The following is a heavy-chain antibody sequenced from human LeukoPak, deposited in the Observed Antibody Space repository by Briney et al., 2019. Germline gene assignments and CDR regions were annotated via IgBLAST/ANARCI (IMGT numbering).Heavy chain of an antibody. V-gene: IGHV3-30*04. CDR2: ISYDGSNK. CDR3: AKAGTAYCGGDCYYVPDLGHFDY. Sequence: GGSLRLSCAASGFAFSSYAMHWVRQAPGKGLEWVAVISYDGSNKYYADSVKGRFTISRDNSKNTLYLQMNSLRAEDTAVYYCAKAGTAYCGGDCYYVPDLGHFDYWGQGTLVTVSS. CDR1: GFAFSSYA. D-gene: IGHD2-21*01. J-gene: IGHJ4*02.